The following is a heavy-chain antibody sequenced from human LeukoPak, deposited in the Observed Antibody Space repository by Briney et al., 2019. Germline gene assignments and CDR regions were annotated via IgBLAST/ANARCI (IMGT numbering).Heavy chain of an antibody. V-gene: IGHV1-2*02. Sequence: GASVKVSCKASGYTFTGYYMHWVRQAPGQGLEWMGWINPNSGGTNYAQKFQGRVTVTRDTSISTAYMELSRLRSDDTAVYYCARSFSSYDAFDIWGQGTMVTVSS. CDR3: ARSFSSYDAFDI. CDR1: GYTFTGYY. CDR2: INPNSGGT. J-gene: IGHJ3*02. D-gene: IGHD3-10*01.